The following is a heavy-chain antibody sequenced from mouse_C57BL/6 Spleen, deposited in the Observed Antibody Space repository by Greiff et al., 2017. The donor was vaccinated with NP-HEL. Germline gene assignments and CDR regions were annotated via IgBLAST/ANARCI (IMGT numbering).Heavy chain of an antibody. CDR1: GYSITSGYY. CDR2: ISYDGSN. CDR3: ASAYYDYDSSYAMDY. V-gene: IGHV3-6*01. D-gene: IGHD2-4*01. Sequence: EVKLQESGPGLVKPSQSLSLTCSVTGYSITSGYYWNWIRQFPGNKLEWMGYISYDGSNNYNPSLKNRISITRDTSKNQFFLKLNSVTTEDTATYYCASAYYDYDSSYAMDYWGQGTSVTVSS. J-gene: IGHJ4*01.